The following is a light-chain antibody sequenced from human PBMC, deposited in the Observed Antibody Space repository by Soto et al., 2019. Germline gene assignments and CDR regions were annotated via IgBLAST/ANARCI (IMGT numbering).Light chain of an antibody. Sequence: QSALTQPRSVSGSPGQSVTISCTGTSSDVGGYNYVSWYQQHPGKAPKLMIYDVNKRPSGVPDRFSGSKSGNTASLTISGLQSEDLAYYYSSSYAGRYTVVFVGGTKLTVL. CDR2: DVN. J-gene: IGLJ2*01. CDR3: SSYAGRYTVV. CDR1: SSDVGGYNY. V-gene: IGLV2-11*01.